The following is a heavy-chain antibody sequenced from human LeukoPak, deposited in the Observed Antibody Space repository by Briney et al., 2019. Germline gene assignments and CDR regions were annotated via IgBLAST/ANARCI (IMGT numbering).Heavy chain of an antibody. CDR1: GYTFTGYH. J-gene: IGHJ6*03. CDR2: INPNSGGT. V-gene: IGHV1-2*02. D-gene: IGHD3-22*01. Sequence: GASVKVSCKASGYTFTGYHMHWVRQAPGQGLEWMGWINPNSGGTNYAQKFQGRVNMTRHTSISTAYMDLSRLRSDDTAVYYCARDREDYYDSSGYYYRDYYYYMDVWGKGTTVTVSS. CDR3: ARDREDYYDSSGYYYRDYYYYMDV.